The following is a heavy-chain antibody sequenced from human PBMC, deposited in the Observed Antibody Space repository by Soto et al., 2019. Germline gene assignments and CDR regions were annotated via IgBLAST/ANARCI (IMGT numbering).Heavy chain of an antibody. D-gene: IGHD1-1*01. V-gene: IGHV1-46*03. CDR2: INPSGGST. Sequence: ASVKASCKASGYTFTSYYMHWVRQAPGQGLEWMGIINPSGGSTSYAQKFQGRVTMTRDTSTSTVYVELSSLRSEDTAVYYCARIRLERKKDAFDIWGQGTMDTVSS. CDR1: GYTFTSYY. CDR3: ARIRLERKKDAFDI. J-gene: IGHJ3*02.